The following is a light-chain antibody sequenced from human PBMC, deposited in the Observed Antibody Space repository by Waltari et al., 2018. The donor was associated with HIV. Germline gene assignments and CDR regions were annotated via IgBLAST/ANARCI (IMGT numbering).Light chain of an antibody. J-gene: IGLJ2*01. CDR3: SSYTSSSFVV. CDR1: SSDVGGYNY. CDR2: EVS. V-gene: IGLV2-14*01. Sequence: QSALTQPASVSGSTGQSITISCTGTSSDVGGYNYVSWYQQHPGKAPKLMIYEVSNRPSGVSNRFSGSKSGNTASLTISGLQAEDEADYYCSSYTSSSFVVFGGGTKLTVL.